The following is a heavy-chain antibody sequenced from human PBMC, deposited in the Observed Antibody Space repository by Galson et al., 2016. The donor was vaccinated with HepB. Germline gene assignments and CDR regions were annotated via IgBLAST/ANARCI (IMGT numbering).Heavy chain of an antibody. CDR1: GYTFTSFG. V-gene: IGHV1-18*01. CDR3: ARDYGDDAYHFDY. Sequence: SVKVSCKASGYTFTSFGVSWVQQAPGQGLEWMGWISAYNDNTNYAQKFQGRVTITTDASTSTAYMDLRSLRSDDTAVYYCARDYGDDAYHFDYWGQGTLVTVSS. D-gene: IGHD2-21*02. CDR2: ISAYNDNT. J-gene: IGHJ4*02.